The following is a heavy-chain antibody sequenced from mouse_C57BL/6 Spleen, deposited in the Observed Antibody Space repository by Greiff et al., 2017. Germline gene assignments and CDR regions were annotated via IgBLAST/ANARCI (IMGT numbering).Heavy chain of an antibody. V-gene: IGHV1-52*01. J-gene: IGHJ4*01. D-gene: IGHD1-1*01. Sequence: QVQLQQPGAELVRPGSSVKLSCKASGYTFTSYWMHWVKQRPIQGLEWIGNIDPSDSETHYNQKFKDKATLTVDKSSSTAYMQLSSLTSEDSAVYYCARGITLYDSSYDYAMDYWGQGTSVTVSS. CDR3: ARGITLYDSSYDYAMDY. CDR2: IDPSDSET. CDR1: GYTFTSYW.